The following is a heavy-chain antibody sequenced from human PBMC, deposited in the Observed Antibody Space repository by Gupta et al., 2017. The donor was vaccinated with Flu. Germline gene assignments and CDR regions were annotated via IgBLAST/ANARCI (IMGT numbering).Heavy chain of an antibody. CDR2: INPDGSST. CDR1: GFTFSTSY. CDR3: ATVTSGC. D-gene: IGHD4-17*01. J-gene: IGHJ4*02. V-gene: IGHV3-74*03. Sequence: QLVESGGGLVQPGGYLRHSCAASGFTFSTSYLQWVRQAPVKGLVWVSRINPDGSSTTYAESVKGRFTISRDNAKNTLYLQMNSLGDDDTAVYYCATVTSGCWGQGTLVTVSS.